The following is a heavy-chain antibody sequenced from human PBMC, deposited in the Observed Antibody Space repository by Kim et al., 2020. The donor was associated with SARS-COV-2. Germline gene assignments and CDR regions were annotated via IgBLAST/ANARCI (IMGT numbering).Heavy chain of an antibody. CDR1: GFTFSSYG. J-gene: IGHJ3*02. Sequence: GGSLRLSCAASGFTFSSYGMHWVRQAPGKGLEWVAVISYDGSNKYYADSVKGRFTISRDNSKNTLYLQMNSLSAEDTAVHYCESSAFDIWGQGTMVTVPS. V-gene: IGHV3-30*03. CDR3: ESSAFDI. CDR2: ISYDGSNK.